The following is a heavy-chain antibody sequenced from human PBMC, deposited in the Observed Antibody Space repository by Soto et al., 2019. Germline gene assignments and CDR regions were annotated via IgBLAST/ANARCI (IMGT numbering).Heavy chain of an antibody. CDR1: GCTFSSYA. Sequence: SVKVSYKASGCTFSSYAIILVRHAPGQGLEWMGEIKPIFGTANYAQKFQGRVTITADESTSTAYMELSSLRSEATAVYYCALIDVRNYEPSLPLGYWGQGTLVTVSS. D-gene: IGHD3-22*01. CDR3: ALIDVRNYEPSLPLGY. CDR2: IKPIFGTA. J-gene: IGHJ4*02. V-gene: IGHV1-69*01.